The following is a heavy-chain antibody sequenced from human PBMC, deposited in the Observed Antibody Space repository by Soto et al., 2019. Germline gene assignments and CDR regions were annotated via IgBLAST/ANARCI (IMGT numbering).Heavy chain of an antibody. Sequence: QLQLQESGSGLVKPLQTLSLTCAVSGASISSGGSSWSWIRQAPGTGLEWIGYIYHSGITNYNPSLKSRVTISVDKSQNQFSLSLSFVTAADTAVYYCARGLAVRGSYGLDVWGQGTTVTVSS. CDR2: IYHSGIT. CDR3: ARGLAVRGSYGLDV. D-gene: IGHD3-10*01. J-gene: IGHJ6*02. CDR1: GASISSGGSS. V-gene: IGHV4-30-2*01.